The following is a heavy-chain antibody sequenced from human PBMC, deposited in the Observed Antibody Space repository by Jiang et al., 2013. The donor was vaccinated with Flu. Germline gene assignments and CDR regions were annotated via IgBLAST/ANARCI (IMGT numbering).Heavy chain of an antibody. J-gene: IGHJ6*02. CDR3: ARVRSEGALYYYYYAMDV. CDR1: GFIFSYSG. V-gene: IGHV3-33*04. Sequence: VQLLESGGGVVQPGRSLRLSCAASGFIFSYSGIHWVRQAPGKGLEWAAVMWYDGSHIYYADSVKGRFTISRDNSKNTMYLQMNSLRAEDTAVYYCARVRSEGALYYYYYAMDVVGPRDHGHRLL. CDR2: MWYDGSHI.